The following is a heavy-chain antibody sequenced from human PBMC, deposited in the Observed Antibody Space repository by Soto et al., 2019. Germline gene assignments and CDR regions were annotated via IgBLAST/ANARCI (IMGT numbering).Heavy chain of an antibody. CDR1: GYTFTYYA. CDR3: ARAPNLRATTSAMDV. V-gene: IGHV1-3*01. J-gene: IGHJ6*02. D-gene: IGHD1-1*01. Sequence: QVQLVQSGAEVKQPGASVKVSCTTSGYTFTYYALHWLRQAPGQRPVWMGWINPGTGDTKYSQNFQGRLYIARDTSASAAYMELRSLTSEDTAVYFCARAPNLRATTSAMDVWGQGTTVTVSS. CDR2: INPGTGDT.